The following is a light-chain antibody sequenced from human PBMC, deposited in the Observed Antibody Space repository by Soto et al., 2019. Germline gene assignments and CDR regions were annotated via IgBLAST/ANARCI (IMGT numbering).Light chain of an antibody. CDR2: DDS. J-gene: IGLJ3*02. CDR3: QVWDNGSDHWV. CDR1: NIGTKS. Sequence: SYVLTQPPSVSVAPGQTARIACGGNNIGTKSVHWYQQKPGQAPVLVVYDDSDRPSGIPERFSGSNSGNTATLTISRVEAGDEAAYSCQVWDNGSDHWVFGGGTKLTFL. V-gene: IGLV3-21*02.